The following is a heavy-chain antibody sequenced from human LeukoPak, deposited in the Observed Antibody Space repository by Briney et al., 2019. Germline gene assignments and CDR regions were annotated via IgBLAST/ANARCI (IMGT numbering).Heavy chain of an antibody. CDR3: ASNIVVAYDAFDI. CDR1: GYTFTGYY. J-gene: IGHJ3*02. CDR2: INPNSGGT. Sequence: ASVKVSCKASGYTFTGYYMHWVRQAPGQGLEGMGWINPNSGGTNYAQKFQGRVTMTRDTSISTAYMELSRLRSDDTAVYYCASNIVVAYDAFDIWGQGTMVTVSS. D-gene: IGHD2-2*01. V-gene: IGHV1-2*02.